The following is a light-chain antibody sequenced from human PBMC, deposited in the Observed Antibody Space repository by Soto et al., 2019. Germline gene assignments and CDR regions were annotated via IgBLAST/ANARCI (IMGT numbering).Light chain of an antibody. CDR2: GAS. Sequence: EIVMTQSPATLSVSPGERATLSCRASQSVTSNLAWYQQKRGQAPRLLIYGASTRATGIPARFSGSGSGTEFTRTISSLQSEDFALYYCQQYNSWPRTFGHGTKVEIK. V-gene: IGKV3-15*01. CDR3: QQYNSWPRT. J-gene: IGKJ1*01. CDR1: QSVTSN.